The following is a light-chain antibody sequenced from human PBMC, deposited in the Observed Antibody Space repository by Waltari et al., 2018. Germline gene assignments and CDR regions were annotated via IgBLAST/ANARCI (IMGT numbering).Light chain of an antibody. Sequence: SYELTQPPSVSVSPGQTARITCSGDALPRQYTYWYQKKPGQAPVLVISQDSERPSGIPELFSGSSSGTTVTLTISGVQAEDEADYYCQSADSSISYVVFGGGTKLTVL. V-gene: IGLV3-25*03. J-gene: IGLJ2*01. CDR1: ALPRQY. CDR2: QDS. CDR3: QSADSSISYVV.